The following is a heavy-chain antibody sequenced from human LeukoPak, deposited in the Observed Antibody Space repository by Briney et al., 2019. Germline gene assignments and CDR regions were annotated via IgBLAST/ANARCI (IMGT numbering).Heavy chain of an antibody. D-gene: IGHD4-23*01. CDR1: GYTFTNYA. CDR3: ARDRGDGGNSHDY. V-gene: IGHV1-3*04. J-gene: IGHJ4*02. Sequence: ASVKVSCKASGYTFTNYAMDWVRQAPGQRLEWMGWINTGNNNIKYSQKFQGRVTITRDTSATTAYMELSSLRSEDTAVYYCARDRGDGGNSHDYWGQGTLVTVSS. CDR2: INTGNNNI.